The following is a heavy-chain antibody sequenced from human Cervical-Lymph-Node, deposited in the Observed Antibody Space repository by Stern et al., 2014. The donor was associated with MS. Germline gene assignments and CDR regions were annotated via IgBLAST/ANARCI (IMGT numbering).Heavy chain of an antibody. CDR3: AKVLGRTSDFFDN. CDR1: GYRFTAYF. Sequence: QLVQSAAEVKKPGASVKVSCRTSGYRFTAYFIHWVRQAPGQGLVWEGMINLRDGPRSCAQKFQGRVTMTRDTSASTVFMDLGSLRSEDTAVYYCAKVLGRTSDFFDNWGQGTLVTVSS. CDR2: INLRDGPR. D-gene: IGHD1-26*01. J-gene: IGHJ4*02. V-gene: IGHV1-46*01.